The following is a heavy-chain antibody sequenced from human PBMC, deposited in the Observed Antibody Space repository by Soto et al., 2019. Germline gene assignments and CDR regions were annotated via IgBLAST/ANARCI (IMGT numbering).Heavy chain of an antibody. CDR1: GYTFTGYY. Sequence: APVKVSCKASGYTFTGYYMHWGRQAPGQRLEWMGWINPNRGGTNYAQKFQGWVTMTRDTSISTAYMELSSLRSDDTPVYQCARDLLGPNNSSHYYYGMDVWGQVPTVPVS. CDR2: INPNRGGT. V-gene: IGHV1-2*04. D-gene: IGHD1-1*01. J-gene: IGHJ6*02. CDR3: ARDLLGPNNSSHYYYGMDV.